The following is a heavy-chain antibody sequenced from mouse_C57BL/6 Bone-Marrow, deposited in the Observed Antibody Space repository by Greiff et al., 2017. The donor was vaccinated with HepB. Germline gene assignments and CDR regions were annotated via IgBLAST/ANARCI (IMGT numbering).Heavy chain of an antibody. CDR1: GYTFTSYG. D-gene: IGHD6-1*01. V-gene: IGHV1-81*01. CDR3: ARPLLYAMDY. CDR2: IYPRSGNT. J-gene: IGHJ4*01. Sequence: QVQLQQSGAELARPGASVKLSCKASGYTFTSYGISWVKQRTGQGLEWIVEIYPRSGNTYYNEKFKGKATLTADKSSSTAYMELRSLTSEDSAVYFCARPLLYAMDYWGQGTSVTVSS.